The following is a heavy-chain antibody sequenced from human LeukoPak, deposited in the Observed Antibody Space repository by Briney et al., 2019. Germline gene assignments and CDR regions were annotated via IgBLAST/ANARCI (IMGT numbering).Heavy chain of an antibody. CDR3: ARGAVAQAFDI. CDR1: GFTFSSYG. Sequence: GGSLRLSCAASGFTFSSYGMHWVRQAPGMGLEWVSVNYSGGSTYYADSVKGRFTISRDNSKNTLYLQMNSLRAEDTAVYYCARGAVAQAFDIWGQGTMVTVSS. J-gene: IGHJ3*02. V-gene: IGHV3-53*01. D-gene: IGHD6-19*01. CDR2: NYSGGST.